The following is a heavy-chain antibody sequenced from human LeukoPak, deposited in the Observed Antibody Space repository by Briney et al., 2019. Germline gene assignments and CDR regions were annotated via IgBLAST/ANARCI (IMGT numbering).Heavy chain of an antibody. CDR1: GFTFSSYS. CDR3: ARDSSSSLETDY. D-gene: IGHD6-6*01. CDR2: ISSSSSYI. V-gene: IGHV3-21*01. Sequence: GGSLRLSCAASGFTFSSYSMNWVRQAPGKGLEWVSSISSSSSYIYYADSVKGRFTISRDNAKNSLYLQMNSLRAEDTAVYYCARDSSSSLETDYWGQGTLVTVSS. J-gene: IGHJ4*02.